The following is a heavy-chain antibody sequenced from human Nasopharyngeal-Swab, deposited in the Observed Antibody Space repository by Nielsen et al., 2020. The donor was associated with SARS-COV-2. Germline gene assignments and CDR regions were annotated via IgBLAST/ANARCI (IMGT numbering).Heavy chain of an antibody. CDR2: ISGSGSST. CDR1: GFTFSSYA. J-gene: IGHJ5*02. Sequence: GESLKISCAASGFTFSSYAMSWVRQAPGKGLEWVSAISGSGSSTYYADSVKGRFTISRDNSKNTLYLQMNSLRAEDTAVYYCAKDIAAYISGNWFDPWGQGTLVTVSS. V-gene: IGHV3-23*01. CDR3: AKDIAAYISGNWFDP. D-gene: IGHD6-6*01.